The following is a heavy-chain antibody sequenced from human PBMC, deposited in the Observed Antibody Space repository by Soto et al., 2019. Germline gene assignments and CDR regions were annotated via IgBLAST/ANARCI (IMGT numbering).Heavy chain of an antibody. CDR2: INPNNGRT. Sequence: ASVKVSCKASGYTFTDSFIHWVRQAPGEGLEWMGWINPNNGRTTLAPKFQGRVTLIRDTSINTAYMDLSRLRSDDTAVYYCAREDADRGSCDFWGQGTLVTVSS. CDR3: AREDADRGSCDF. V-gene: IGHV1-2*02. J-gene: IGHJ4*02. CDR1: GYTFTDSF.